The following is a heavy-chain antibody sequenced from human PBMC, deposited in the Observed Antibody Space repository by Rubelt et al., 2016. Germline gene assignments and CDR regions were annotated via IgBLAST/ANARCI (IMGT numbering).Heavy chain of an antibody. CDR3: ASDRNWGRSNWYFDL. V-gene: IGHV3-30-3*01. D-gene: IGHD7-27*01. Sequence: QVQLVESGGGVVQPGRSLRLSCAASGFTFRSYAMHWVRQAPGKGLEWVGVIWYDGSNKYYIDSVKGRFTISRDNSKNTLYLQMNSLRAADTAVYYCASDRNWGRSNWYFDLWGRGTLVTVSA. J-gene: IGHJ2*01. CDR2: IWYDGSNK. CDR1: GFTFRSYA.